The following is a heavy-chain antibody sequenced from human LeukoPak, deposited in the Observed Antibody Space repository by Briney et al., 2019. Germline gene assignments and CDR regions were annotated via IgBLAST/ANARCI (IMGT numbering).Heavy chain of an antibody. CDR3: STDGYYYDSSGYELPFDY. D-gene: IGHD3-22*01. V-gene: IGHV3-15*01. CDR2: IKSKTDGGTT. CDR1: GFTFSNAW. J-gene: IGHJ4*02. Sequence: GGSLRLSCAASGFTFSNAWMTWVRQAPGKGLEWVGRIKSKTDGGTTDYAAPVKGRFTISRDDSKKTLYLQMNSLKIEDTAVYYCSTDGYYYDSSGYELPFDYWGQGTLVTVSS.